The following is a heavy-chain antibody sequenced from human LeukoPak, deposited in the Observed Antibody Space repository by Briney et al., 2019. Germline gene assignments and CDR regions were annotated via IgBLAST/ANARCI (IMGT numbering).Heavy chain of an antibody. CDR3: ATPTIPYIQLWFRGPRWRFDY. V-gene: IGHV1-69*13. J-gene: IGHJ4*02. Sequence: ASVKVSCKASGGTFSSYAISWVRQAPGQGLEWMGGIIPIVGTANYAQKFQGRVTITADESTSTAYMELSSLRSEDTAVYYCATPTIPYIQLWFRGPRWRFDYWGQGTLVTVSS. CDR1: GGTFSSYA. CDR2: IIPIVGTA. D-gene: IGHD5-18*01.